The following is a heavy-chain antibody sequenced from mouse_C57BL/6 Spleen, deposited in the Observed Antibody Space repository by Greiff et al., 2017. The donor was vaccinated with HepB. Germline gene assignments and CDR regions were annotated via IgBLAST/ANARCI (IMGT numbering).Heavy chain of an antibody. CDR3: ASTTVVATPFAY. CDR2: IYPGSGST. J-gene: IGHJ3*01. Sequence: QVQLKQPGAELVKPGASVKMSCKASGYTFTSYWITWVKQRPGQGLEWIGDIYPGSGSTNYNEKFKSKATLTVDTSSSTAYMQLSSLTSEDSAVYYCASTTVVATPFAYWGQGTLVTVSA. D-gene: IGHD1-1*01. V-gene: IGHV1-55*01. CDR1: GYTFTSYW.